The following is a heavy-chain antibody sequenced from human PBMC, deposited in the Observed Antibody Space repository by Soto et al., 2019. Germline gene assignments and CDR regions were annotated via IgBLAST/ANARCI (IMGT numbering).Heavy chain of an antibody. CDR1: GYSFTSYW. V-gene: IGHV5-10-1*01. CDR2: IDPSDSYT. D-gene: IGHD6-6*01. Sequence: HGESLKISCKGSGYSFTSYWISWVRQMPGKGLEWMGRIDPSDSYTNYSPSFQGHVTISADKSISTAYLQWSSLKASDTAMYYCARHGGIAARRWYNWFDPWGQGTLVTVSS. J-gene: IGHJ5*02. CDR3: ARHGGIAARRWYNWFDP.